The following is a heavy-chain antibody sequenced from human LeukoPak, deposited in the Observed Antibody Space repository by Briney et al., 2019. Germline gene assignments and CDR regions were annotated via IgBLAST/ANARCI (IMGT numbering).Heavy chain of an antibody. V-gene: IGHV3-21*03. CDR3: SRSTWRYTMDV. Sequence: GGSLRLSCAASGFTFSSYSMNWVRQAPGKGLEWVSSISSSSSYYYADSVKGRFTISRDNANNSLCLQMNSLQSEDTAVYFCSRSTWRYTMDVWGQGTTVTVSS. CDR1: GFTFSSYS. J-gene: IGHJ6*02. D-gene: IGHD5-24*01. CDR2: ISSSSSY.